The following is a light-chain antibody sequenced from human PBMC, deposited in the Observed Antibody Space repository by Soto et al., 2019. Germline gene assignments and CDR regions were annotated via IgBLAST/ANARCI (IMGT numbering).Light chain of an antibody. CDR3: QSFDLSLSAVI. CDR2: GSN. CDR1: SSNIGAGYD. Sequence: QAVVTQPPSVSGAPGQTVTISCTGSSSNIGAGYDVHWYQQFPGTAPKLLISGSNNRPSGVPDRFSGSKSGTSASLAITGLQPEDEANYYCQSFDLSLSAVILGGGNKLTVL. V-gene: IGLV1-40*01. J-gene: IGLJ2*01.